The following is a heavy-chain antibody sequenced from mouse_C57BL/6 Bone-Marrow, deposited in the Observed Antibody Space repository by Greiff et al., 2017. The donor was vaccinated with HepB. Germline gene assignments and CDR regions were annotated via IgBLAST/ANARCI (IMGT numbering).Heavy chain of an antibody. J-gene: IGHJ3*01. CDR1: GFTFSSYA. Sequence: EVQLVESGECLVKPGGSPKLSCAASGFTFSSYAMSWVRQTPEKRLEWVAYISSGGDYIYYADTVKGRFTISRDNARNTLYLQMSSLKSEDTAMYYCTRGITTACFARWGQGTLAFVSA. D-gene: IGHD1-1*01. CDR2: ISSGGDYI. CDR3: TRGITTACFAR. V-gene: IGHV5-9-1*02.